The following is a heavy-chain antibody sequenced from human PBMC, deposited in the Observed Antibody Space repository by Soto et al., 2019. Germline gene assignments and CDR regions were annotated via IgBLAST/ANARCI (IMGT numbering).Heavy chain of an antibody. Sequence: GESLKISCKGSGYSFTSYWIGWVRQMPGKGLEWMGIIYPGDSDTRYSPSFQGQATISADKSISTAYLQWSSLKASAPAMYYCARHVGWELLRFNWFDPWGQGTLVTVSS. V-gene: IGHV5-51*01. J-gene: IGHJ5*02. CDR1: GYSFTSYW. CDR2: IYPGDSDT. D-gene: IGHD1-26*01. CDR3: ARHVGWELLRFNWFDP.